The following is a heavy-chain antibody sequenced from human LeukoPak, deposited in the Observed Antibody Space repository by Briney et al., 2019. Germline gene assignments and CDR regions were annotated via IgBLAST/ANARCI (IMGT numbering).Heavy chain of an antibody. D-gene: IGHD1/OR15-1a*01. J-gene: IGHJ3*01. CDR1: GFSFITYG. CDR2: IGSGSSSI. V-gene: IGHV3-21*05. Sequence: KPGGFLRLSCAASGFSFITYGMNWVRQAPGKGLEWLSYIGSGSSSIYYADSVEGRFTISRDNAKNTLFLQMNSLRADDTAVYYCARGWEQQGVGAFHVWGQGTMVTVSS. CDR3: ARGWEQQGVGAFHV.